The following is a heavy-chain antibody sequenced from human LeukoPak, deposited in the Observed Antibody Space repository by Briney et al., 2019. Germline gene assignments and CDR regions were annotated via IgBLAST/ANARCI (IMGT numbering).Heavy chain of an antibody. Sequence: ASVKVSCKASGYTFTGYYMHWVRQAPGQGLEWMGWINPNSGGTNYAQKFQGRVTMTRDTSISTAYMELSRLRSDDTAVYYCARDGETTGTGDWFDPWGQGTLVTVSS. CDR1: GYTFTGYY. CDR3: ARDGETTGTGDWFDP. J-gene: IGHJ5*02. CDR2: INPNSGGT. D-gene: IGHD1-1*01. V-gene: IGHV1-2*02.